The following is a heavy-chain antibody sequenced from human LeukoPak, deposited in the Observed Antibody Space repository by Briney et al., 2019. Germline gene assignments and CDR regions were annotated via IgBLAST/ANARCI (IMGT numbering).Heavy chain of an antibody. D-gene: IGHD1-26*01. J-gene: IGHJ4*02. CDR1: GGSISSNY. CDR2: IHYGGST. V-gene: IGHV4-59*08. CDR3: ARQWDGDY. Sequence: SETLSLTCTVSGGSISSNYWSWIRQPPGKGLEWIGNIHYGGSTNYNPSLKSRVTISVDTSKNQFFLKLRSVTAADTAVYYCARQWDGDYWGQGTLVTVSS.